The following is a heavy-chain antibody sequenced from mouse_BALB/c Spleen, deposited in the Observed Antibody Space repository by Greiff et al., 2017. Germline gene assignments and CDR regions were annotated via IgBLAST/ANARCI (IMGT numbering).Heavy chain of an antibody. Sequence: EVKLVESGPGLVKPSQSLSLTCTVTGYSITSDYAWNWIRQFPGNKLEWMGYISYSGSTSYNPSLKSRISITRDTSKNQFFLQLNSVTTEDTATYYCATIHYYGSYAMDYWGQGTSVTVSS. CDR3: ATIHYYGSYAMDY. J-gene: IGHJ4*01. CDR2: ISYSGST. CDR1: GYSITSDYA. V-gene: IGHV3-2*02. D-gene: IGHD1-2*01.